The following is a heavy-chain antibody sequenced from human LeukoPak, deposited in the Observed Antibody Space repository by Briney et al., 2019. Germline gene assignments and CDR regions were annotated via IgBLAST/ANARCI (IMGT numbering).Heavy chain of an antibody. Sequence: SETLPLTCTVSGGSISSSSYYWGWIRQPPGKGLEWIGSIYYSGSTYYNPSLKSRVTISVDTSKNQFSLKLSSVTAADTAVYYCARQGDNFDYWGQGTLVTVSS. CDR2: IYYSGST. CDR1: GGSISSSSYY. CDR3: ARQGDNFDY. J-gene: IGHJ4*02. V-gene: IGHV4-39*01. D-gene: IGHD2-15*01.